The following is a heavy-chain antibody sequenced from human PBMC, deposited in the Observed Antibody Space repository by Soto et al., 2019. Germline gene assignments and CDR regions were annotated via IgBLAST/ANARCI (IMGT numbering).Heavy chain of an antibody. CDR2: IYDSGST. CDR3: ARGEVRTTFRH. J-gene: IGHJ4*01. D-gene: IGHD3-10*01. Sequence: QVQLQESGPGLVKASQTLSLTCTVSGGSISSGGYYWSWIRQHPGKGLEWIGYIYDSGSTYYSPSLTRRLSISGDTSKNQLSLTLTSVTAADTAVYYCARGEVRTTFRHWGHGTLVTVSS. CDR1: GGSISSGGYY. V-gene: IGHV4-31*03.